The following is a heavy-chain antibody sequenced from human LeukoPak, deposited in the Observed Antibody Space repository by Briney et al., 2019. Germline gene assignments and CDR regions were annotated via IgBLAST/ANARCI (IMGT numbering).Heavy chain of an antibody. J-gene: IGHJ5*02. CDR1: GGSISSYY. CDR2: IYYSGST. Sequence: SETLSLTCTVSGGSISSYYWSWIRQPPGKGLEWIGYIYYSGSTNYNPSLKSRVTISVDTSKNQFSLKLSSVTAADTAVYYCARVISRRHYYDYNWFDPWGQGTLVTVSS. V-gene: IGHV4-59*01. D-gene: IGHD3-22*01. CDR3: ARVISRRHYYDYNWFDP.